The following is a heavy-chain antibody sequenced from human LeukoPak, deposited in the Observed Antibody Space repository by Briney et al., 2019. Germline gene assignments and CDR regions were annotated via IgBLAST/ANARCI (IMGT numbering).Heavy chain of an antibody. CDR1: GYTFTNYG. J-gene: IGHJ4*02. Sequence: ASVKVSCKASGYTFTNYGISWVRQAPGQGLEWMGWISAYNGNPNYAQKFQGRVTMTTDTSATTAYMELRSLSSDDTAVYYCARERITMFRGYFDYWGQGTLVTVSS. V-gene: IGHV1-18*01. D-gene: IGHD3-10*01. CDR3: ARERITMFRGYFDY. CDR2: ISAYNGNP.